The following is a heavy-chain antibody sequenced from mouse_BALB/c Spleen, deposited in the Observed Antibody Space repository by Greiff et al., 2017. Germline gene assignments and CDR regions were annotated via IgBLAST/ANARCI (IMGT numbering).Heavy chain of an antibody. CDR3: ARGGLRYYAMDY. D-gene: IGHD2-4*01. J-gene: IGHJ4*01. CDR1: GYTFTSYW. Sequence: VQLQQPGAELVKPGASVKLSCKASGYTFTSYWMHWVKQRPGQGLEWIGEINPSNGRTNYNEKFKSKATLTVDKSSSTAYMQLSSLTSEDSAVYYCARGGLRYYAMDYWGQGTSVTVSS. CDR2: INPSNGRT. V-gene: IGHV1S81*02.